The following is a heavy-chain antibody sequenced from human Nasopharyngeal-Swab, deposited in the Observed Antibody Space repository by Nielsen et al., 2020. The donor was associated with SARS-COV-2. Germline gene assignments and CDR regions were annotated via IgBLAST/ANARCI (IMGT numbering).Heavy chain of an antibody. Sequence: GGSLRLSCAASGFTFSSYWMSWARQAPGKGLEWVANIKQDGSEKYYVDSVKGRFTISRDNAKNSLYLQMNSLRAEDTAVYYCAARYSSSWWDAFDIWGQGTMVTVSS. D-gene: IGHD6-13*01. CDR2: IKQDGSEK. J-gene: IGHJ3*02. V-gene: IGHV3-7*01. CDR3: AARYSSSWWDAFDI. CDR1: GFTFSSYW.